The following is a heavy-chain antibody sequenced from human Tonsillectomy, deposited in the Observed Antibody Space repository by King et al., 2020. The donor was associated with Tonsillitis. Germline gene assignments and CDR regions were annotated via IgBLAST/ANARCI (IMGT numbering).Heavy chain of an antibody. CDR3: ARGGSQQWLASTYYGMDV. V-gene: IGHV1-2*02. CDR1: GYTFTGYY. D-gene: IGHD6-19*01. J-gene: IGHJ6*02. Sequence: QLVQSGAEVKKPGASVKVSCKASGYTFTGYYMHWVRQAPGQGLEWMGWINPKSGGTNYAQKFQGRVTMTRDTSISTAYMELSRLRSDDTAVYYCARGGSQQWLASTYYGMDVWGQGTTVTVSS. CDR2: INPKSGGT.